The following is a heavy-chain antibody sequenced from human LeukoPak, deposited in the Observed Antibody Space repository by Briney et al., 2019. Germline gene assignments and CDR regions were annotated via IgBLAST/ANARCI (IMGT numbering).Heavy chain of an antibody. CDR3: ARGRKVVTAGAFDI. Sequence: GGSLRLSCAASGFTFDDYGMSWVRQAPGKGLEWVSGLNWNGDSTGYAESVKGRFTISRDNAKNSVYLQMNSLRAEDTALYHCARGRKVVTAGAFDIWGQGTMVTVSS. J-gene: IGHJ3*02. V-gene: IGHV3-20*01. CDR2: LNWNGDST. CDR1: GFTFDDYG. D-gene: IGHD2-2*01.